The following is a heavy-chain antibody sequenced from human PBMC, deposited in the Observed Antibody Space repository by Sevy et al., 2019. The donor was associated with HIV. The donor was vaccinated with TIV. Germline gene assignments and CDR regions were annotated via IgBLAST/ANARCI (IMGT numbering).Heavy chain of an antibody. J-gene: IGHJ4*02. V-gene: IGHV3-23*01. D-gene: IGHD6-13*01. CDR2: ITGSGGGT. CDR3: AKLGYSSDY. CDR1: GFTFSSYA. Sequence: GESLKISCAASGFTFSSYAMNWVRQAPGKGLEWVSAITGSGGGTYYAASMKGRFTISRDNSKNTLYLQMNSLRAEDTAVYYCAKLGYSSDYWGQGTLVTVSS.